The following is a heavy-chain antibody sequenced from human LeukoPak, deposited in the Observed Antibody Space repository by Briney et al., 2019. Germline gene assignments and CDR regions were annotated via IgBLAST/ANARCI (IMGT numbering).Heavy chain of an antibody. D-gene: IGHD2-21*02. V-gene: IGHV3-53*04. Sequence: PGGSLRLSCAASGFTVSSNYISWVRQAPGKGLEWVSVIHSGGSTYYADSVKGRFTISRHNSKNTPYLQMNSLRAEDTAVYYCARAPSARDDCGGDCYSSGAFDIWGQGTMVTVSS. CDR1: GFTVSSNY. CDR2: IHSGGST. J-gene: IGHJ3*02. CDR3: ARAPSARDDCGGDCYSSGAFDI.